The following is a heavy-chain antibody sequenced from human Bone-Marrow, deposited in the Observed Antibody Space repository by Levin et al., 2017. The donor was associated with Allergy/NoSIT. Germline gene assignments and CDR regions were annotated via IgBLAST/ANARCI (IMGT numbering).Heavy chain of an antibody. Sequence: SETLSLTCTVSGDSISSFFWSWIRQPPGKGLEWIGYMSFSGSTNFNPSLKSRVTISVDTSTNQFSLSLSSVTAADTAVYYCARATRSSLIHYFDYWGPGTLVTVSS. V-gene: IGHV4-59*01. D-gene: IGHD5-12*01. J-gene: IGHJ4*02. CDR2: MSFSGST. CDR1: GDSISSFF. CDR3: ARATRSSLIHYFDY.